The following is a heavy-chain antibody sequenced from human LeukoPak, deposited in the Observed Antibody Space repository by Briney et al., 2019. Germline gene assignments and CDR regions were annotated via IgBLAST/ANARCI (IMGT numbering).Heavy chain of an antibody. V-gene: IGHV1-46*01. CDR1: GYTFTSYY. D-gene: IGHD2-21*02. CDR3: AIPGGMSIVVVTAIPAYFQH. J-gene: IGHJ1*01. CDR2: INPSGGST. Sequence: ASVKVSCKASGYTFTSYYMHWVRQAPGQGREWMGIINPSGGSTSYAQKFQGRVTMTRDTSTSTVYMELTSLRSEDTAVYYCAIPGGMSIVVVTAIPAYFQHWGQGTLVTVSS.